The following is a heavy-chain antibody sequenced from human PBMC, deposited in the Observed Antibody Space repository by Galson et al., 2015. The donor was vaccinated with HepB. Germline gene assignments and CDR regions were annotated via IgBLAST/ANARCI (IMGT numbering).Heavy chain of an antibody. V-gene: IGHV3-66*01. CDR1: GFTVSSNY. D-gene: IGHD5-18*01. CDR2: IYSGGST. J-gene: IGHJ4*02. Sequence: SLRLSCAASGFTVSSNYMSWVRQAPGKGLEWVSVIYSGGSTYYADSVKGRFTISRDNSKNTLYLQMNSLRAEDTAVYYCASLPERGYSYGPFDYWGQGTLVTVSS. CDR3: ASLPERGYSYGPFDY.